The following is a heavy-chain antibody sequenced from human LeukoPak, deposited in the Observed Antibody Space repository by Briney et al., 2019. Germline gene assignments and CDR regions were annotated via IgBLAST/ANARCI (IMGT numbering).Heavy chain of an antibody. J-gene: IGHJ6*02. Sequence: GGSLRLSCAASGFTVSSNYMSWVRQAPGKGLEWVSVIYSGGSTYYADSVKGRFTISRHNSKNTLYLQMNSLRADDTAVYYCARGLTFGTPMDVGGQGTTVTVSS. D-gene: IGHD3-10*01. V-gene: IGHV3-53*04. CDR2: IYSGGST. CDR3: ARGLTFGTPMDV. CDR1: GFTVSSNY.